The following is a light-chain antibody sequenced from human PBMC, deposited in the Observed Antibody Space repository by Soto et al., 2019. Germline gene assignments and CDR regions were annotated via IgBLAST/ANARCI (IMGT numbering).Light chain of an antibody. Sequence: QSALTQPPSASGSPGQSVTISCTGTSSDVGGYNYVSWYQQHPGKAPKLMIYEVSKRPSGVPDRFSGSKSGNTASLTVSGLQAEDEADYCCSSYAGSNKLVFGGGTQLTVL. CDR1: SSDVGGYNY. CDR3: SSYAGSNKLV. V-gene: IGLV2-8*01. CDR2: EVS. J-gene: IGLJ2*01.